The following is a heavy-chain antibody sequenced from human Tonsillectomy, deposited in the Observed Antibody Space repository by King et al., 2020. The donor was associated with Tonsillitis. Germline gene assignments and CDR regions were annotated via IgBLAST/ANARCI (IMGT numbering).Heavy chain of an antibody. J-gene: IGHJ3*02. D-gene: IGHD2-15*01. CDR3: ASSGDIVVVVAGPVDAFDI. CDR2: INHRGST. CDR1: GGSFSGYY. Sequence: VQLQQWGAGLLKPSETLSLTCAVYGGSFSGYYWSWIRQPPGKGLEWSGDINHRGSTNYKPSLKSRVTISVETSKNQFSLKLSSVTAADTAVYYCASSGDIVVVVAGPVDAFDIWGQGTMVTVSS. V-gene: IGHV4-34*01.